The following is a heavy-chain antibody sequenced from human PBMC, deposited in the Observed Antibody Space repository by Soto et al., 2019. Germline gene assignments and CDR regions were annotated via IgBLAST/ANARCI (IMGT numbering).Heavy chain of an antibody. V-gene: IGHV4-34*01. Sequence: SETLSLTCAVYGGSFSGYYWSWIRQPPGKGLEWIGEINHSGSTNYNPSLKSRVTISVDTSKNQFSLKLSSVTAADTAVYYCASQGRGNYYYYYGMDVWGQGTTVTVSS. CDR2: INHSGST. J-gene: IGHJ6*02. CDR3: ASQGRGNYYYYYGMDV. CDR1: GGSFSGYY.